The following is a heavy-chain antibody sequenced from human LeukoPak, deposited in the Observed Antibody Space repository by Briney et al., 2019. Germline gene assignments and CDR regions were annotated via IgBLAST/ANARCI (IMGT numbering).Heavy chain of an antibody. CDR3: ARDRGTNIVNAGLRPGYIDC. D-gene: IGHD1-1*01. CDR1: GFTFNTYG. Sequence: GGSLRLSCAAAGFTFNTYGMHWLRQAPGKGLGWAALIWYDGSNKYYADSVKGRFTISRDNSRDTLFLQMNSLRVEDSAVYYCARDRGTNIVNAGLRPGYIDCWGQGTLVTVSS. V-gene: IGHV3-33*01. CDR2: IWYDGSNK. J-gene: IGHJ4*02.